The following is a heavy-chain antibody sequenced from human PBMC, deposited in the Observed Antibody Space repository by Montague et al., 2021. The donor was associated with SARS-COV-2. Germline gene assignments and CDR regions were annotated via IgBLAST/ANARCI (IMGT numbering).Heavy chain of an antibody. V-gene: IGHV4-59*01. CDR1: GGSISSYY. CDR3: ARAQNTCFIANCVNYFDF. CDR2: FYYSGST. D-gene: IGHD1-1*01. J-gene: IGHJ4*02. Sequence: SETLSLTCTVSGGSISSYYWSWIRQPPGKGLEWIGYFYYSGSTKYNPSLKSRVTMSLDRPTNRFSLRLNSVTAADTAMYYCARAQNTCFIANCVNYFDFWGLGAQVTVSS.